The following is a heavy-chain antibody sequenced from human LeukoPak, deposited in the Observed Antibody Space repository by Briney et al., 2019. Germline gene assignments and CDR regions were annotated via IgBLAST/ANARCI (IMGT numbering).Heavy chain of an antibody. J-gene: IGHJ4*02. Sequence: GGSLRLSCAASGFTLSSYWMHWVRQAPGKGLVWVSRINSDGSSISYADSVKGRFTISRDNAKNTLYLQMNSLRAEDTAVYYCARAGQLGSSTWYRNSLDSWGQGTLVTVSS. CDR1: GFTLSSYW. CDR3: ARAGQLGSSTWYRNSLDS. CDR2: INSDGSSI. V-gene: IGHV3-74*01. D-gene: IGHD6-13*01.